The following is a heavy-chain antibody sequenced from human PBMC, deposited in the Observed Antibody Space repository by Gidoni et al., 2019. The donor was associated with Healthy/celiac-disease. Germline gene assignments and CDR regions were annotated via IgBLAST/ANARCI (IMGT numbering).Heavy chain of an antibody. CDR1: GFPFSSYS. J-gene: IGHJ6*02. D-gene: IGHD3-10*01. V-gene: IGHV3-21*01. CDR3: ARLSGGNYYGMDV. CDR2: ISSSSSYI. Sequence: EVQLVESGGGLVKPGGSLRLSCAASGFPFSSYSMNWVRQAPGKGLEWVSSISSSSSYIYYADSVKGRFTISRDNAKNSLYLQMNSLRAEDTAVYYCARLSGGNYYGMDVWGQGTTVTVSS.